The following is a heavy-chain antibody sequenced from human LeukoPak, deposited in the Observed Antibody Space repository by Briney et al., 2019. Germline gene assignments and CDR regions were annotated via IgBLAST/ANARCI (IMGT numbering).Heavy chain of an antibody. J-gene: IGHJ4*02. Sequence: PGGSLRLSCDASGFTFGSHWMHWVRQAPGKGLVWVARVDRDGGSTSYAESVKGRFTISRDNAKNTLYLQMNSLRAEDTAVYYCAKDLWGERDGFFDSWGQGSLVTVSS. D-gene: IGHD2/OR15-2a*01. CDR3: AKDLWGERDGFFDS. CDR2: VDRDGGST. V-gene: IGHV3-74*01. CDR1: GFTFGSHW.